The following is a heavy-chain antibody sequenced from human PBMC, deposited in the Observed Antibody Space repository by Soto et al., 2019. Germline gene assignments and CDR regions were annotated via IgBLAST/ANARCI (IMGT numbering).Heavy chain of an antibody. Sequence: QLQLQESGPGLVKPSETLSLTCSVSSASLSSSTYYWSWIRQPPGRGPEWIGSIYYSGNTYYKPSLTSRVRISIDTSRNQFSLTLTSVTAADSGHYYCASSSPFHYWGPGILVTVSS. D-gene: IGHD6-6*01. CDR3: ASSSPFHY. CDR2: IYYSGNT. CDR1: SASLSSSTYY. J-gene: IGHJ4*02. V-gene: IGHV4-39*01.